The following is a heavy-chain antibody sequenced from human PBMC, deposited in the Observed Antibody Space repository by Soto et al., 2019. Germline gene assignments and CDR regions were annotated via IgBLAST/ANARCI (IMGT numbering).Heavy chain of an antibody. Sequence: QVHLVESGGGVVQPGGSLRLSCAASGFTFSNYGMHWVRQAPGKGLEWVAVVAFDGRTTYYGDSVKGRFTITRDNSKDTLYLEMNSLTPEHTPVYYCAKKRVDFWTGSSTDFWGQGTLVPVFS. D-gene: IGHD3-3*01. CDR3: AKKRVDFWTGSSTDF. V-gene: IGHV3-30*18. CDR1: GFTFSNYG. CDR2: VAFDGRTT. J-gene: IGHJ4*02.